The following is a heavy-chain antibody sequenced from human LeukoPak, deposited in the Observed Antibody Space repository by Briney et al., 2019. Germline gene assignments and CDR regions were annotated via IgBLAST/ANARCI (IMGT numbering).Heavy chain of an antibody. D-gene: IGHD6-19*01. CDR3: ARRSMTRQQLPVAGADF. J-gene: IGHJ4*02. CDR2: ITRRSSTI. V-gene: IGHV3-48*02. CDR1: GFTFRYYN. Sequence: GGSPRLSCAASGFTFRYYNMDCVRQAPGRGLEWVSYITRRSSTIYYADSVKGRFTISRDNAKNSLLLQMNSLRDEDTAVYYCARRSMTRQQLPVAGADFWGQATLVTVSS.